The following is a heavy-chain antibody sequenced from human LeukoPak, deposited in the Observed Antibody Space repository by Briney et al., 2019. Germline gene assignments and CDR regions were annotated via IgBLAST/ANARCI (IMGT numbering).Heavy chain of an antibody. D-gene: IGHD3-3*01. CDR2: ISSSSSYI. Sequence: GGSLRLSCAASGFTFSSYWMNWVRQAPGKGLEWVSSISSSSSYIYYADSVKGRSTISRDNAKNSLYLQMNSLRAEDTAVYYCARWRGAQSEFVVWGQGTLVTVSS. V-gene: IGHV3-21*01. CDR1: GFTFSSYW. J-gene: IGHJ4*02. CDR3: ARWRGAQSEFVV.